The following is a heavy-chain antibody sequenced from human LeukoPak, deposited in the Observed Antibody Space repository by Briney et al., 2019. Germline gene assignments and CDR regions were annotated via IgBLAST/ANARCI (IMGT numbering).Heavy chain of an antibody. CDR2: VTYDGSRK. J-gene: IGHJ6*02. V-gene: IGHV3-30-3*01. CDR3: AREVALSGYYPRGRDYYYYGFDV. D-gene: IGHD3-3*01. CDR1: GFIFSFYA. Sequence: PGGSLRLSCAASGFIFSFYAMHWVRQATGKGAEWGAVVTYDGSRKYYADSVKGRVTISRDNSMNTLNLQMDSLRAEHTAVYYCAREVALSGYYPRGRDYYYYGFDVWGQGTTVTVSS.